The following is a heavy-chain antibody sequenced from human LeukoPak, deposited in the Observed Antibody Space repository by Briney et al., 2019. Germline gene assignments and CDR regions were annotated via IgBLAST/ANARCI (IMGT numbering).Heavy chain of an antibody. J-gene: IGHJ5*02. D-gene: IGHD6-19*01. CDR2: INTSGRT. V-gene: IGHV4-61*02. Sequence: SETLSLTCTVSGDSVSSESYYWSWIRQPAGKGLEWIGRINTSGRTHYSPSPKSRVTISLHTSKPQSSLTLSSVTAADTAVYYCAKGAGPPWFDPWGQGTVVTVSS. CDR3: AKGAGPPWFDP. CDR1: GDSVSSESYY.